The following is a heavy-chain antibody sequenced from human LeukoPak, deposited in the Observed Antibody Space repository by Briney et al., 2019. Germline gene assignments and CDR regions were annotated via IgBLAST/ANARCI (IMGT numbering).Heavy chain of an antibody. D-gene: IGHD3-3*01. CDR3: TTDWYYDFWSGENWYFDL. Sequence: GGSLRLSCAASGFTFSNAWMSWVRQAPGKGLEWVGRIKGKTDGGTTDYAAPVKGRFTISRDDSKNTLYLQMNSLKTEDTAVYYCTTDWYYDFWSGENWYFDLWGRGTLVTVSS. J-gene: IGHJ2*01. CDR1: GFTFSNAW. V-gene: IGHV3-15*01. CDR2: IKGKTDGGTT.